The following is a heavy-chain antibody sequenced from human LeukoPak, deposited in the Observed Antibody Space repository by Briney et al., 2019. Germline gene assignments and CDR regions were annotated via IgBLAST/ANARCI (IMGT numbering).Heavy chain of an antibody. V-gene: IGHV3-23*01. CDR2: ISGSGGST. J-gene: IGHJ4*02. CDR3: AKVIGRSGWFQYYFDY. Sequence: GGSLRLSCAASGFTFSSYAMSWVRQAPGKGLEWVSAISGSGGSTYYADSVKGRFTISRDNSKNTLYLQMSSLRAEDTAVYYCAKVIGRSGWFQYYFDYWGQGTLVTVSS. CDR1: GFTFSSYA. D-gene: IGHD6-19*01.